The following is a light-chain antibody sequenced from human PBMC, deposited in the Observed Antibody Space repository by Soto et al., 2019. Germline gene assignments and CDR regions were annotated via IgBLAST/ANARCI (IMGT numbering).Light chain of an antibody. Sequence: QPVLTQPPSASGSPGQSVTISCTGTSSDVGGYNSVSWYQHHPGKAPKLMIYAVSRRPSRVPDRFSGSKSGNTASLTVSGLQAEDEADYYCSSYSGSINVVFGGGTKLTVL. V-gene: IGLV2-8*01. J-gene: IGLJ2*01. CDR1: SSDVGGYNS. CDR2: AVS. CDR3: SSYSGSINVV.